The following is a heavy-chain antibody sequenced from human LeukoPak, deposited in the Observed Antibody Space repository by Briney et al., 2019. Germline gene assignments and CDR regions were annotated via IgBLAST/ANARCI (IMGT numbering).Heavy chain of an antibody. V-gene: IGHV3-43*01. CDR1: GFTFSSNY. J-gene: IGHJ4*02. D-gene: IGHD6-19*01. CDR3: TKEHSSGWPTIDY. Sequence: GGSLRLSCAASGFTFSSNYMSWVHQAPGKGLEWVSVINRNGGAIKYADSVKGRFIISRDNSKNSLYLQMNSLRTEDTALYYCTKEHSSGWPTIDYWGQGTLVTVSS. CDR2: INRNGGAI.